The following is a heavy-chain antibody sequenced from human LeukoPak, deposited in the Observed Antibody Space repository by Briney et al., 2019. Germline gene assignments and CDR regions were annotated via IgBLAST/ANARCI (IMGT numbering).Heavy chain of an antibody. Sequence: GGSLRLSCAASGFTFSSYSMNWVRQAPGKGLEWVSSISSSSSYIYYADSVKGRFTISRDNAKNSLDLQMNSLRAEDTAVYYCARDRGTMVVAMDYWGQGTLVTVSS. J-gene: IGHJ4*02. V-gene: IGHV3-21*01. CDR2: ISSSSSYI. CDR3: ARDRGTMVVAMDY. CDR1: GFTFSSYS. D-gene: IGHD4/OR15-4a*01.